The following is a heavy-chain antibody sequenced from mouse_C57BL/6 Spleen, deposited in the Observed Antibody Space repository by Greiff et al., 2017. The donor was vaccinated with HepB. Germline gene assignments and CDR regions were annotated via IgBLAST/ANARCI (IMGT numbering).Heavy chain of an antibody. CDR2: IYPGDGDT. CDR1: GYAFSSSW. J-gene: IGHJ2*01. D-gene: IGHD2-4*01. CDR3: ARGIYYDYDGYYFDY. V-gene: IGHV1-82*01. Sequence: VKLVESGPELVKPGASVKISCKASGYAFSSSWMNWVKQRPGKGLEWIGRIYPGDGDTNYNGKFKGKATLTADKSSSTAYMQLSSLTSEDSAVYFCARGIYYDYDGYYFDYWGQGTTLTVSS.